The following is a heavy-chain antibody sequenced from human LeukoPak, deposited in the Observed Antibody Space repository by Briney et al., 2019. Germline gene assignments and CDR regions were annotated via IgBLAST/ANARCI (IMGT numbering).Heavy chain of an antibody. V-gene: IGHV1-8*01. CDR3: ARFGGSYGVFDY. J-gene: IGHJ4*02. Sequence: ASVKVSCKASGYTFTSYDINWVRQATGQGLEWMGWMNPNSGSTGYAQKFQGRVTMTRNTSISTAYTELSSLRSEDTAVYYCARFGGSYGVFDYWGQGTLVTVSS. CDR1: GYTFTSYD. CDR2: MNPNSGST. D-gene: IGHD1-26*01.